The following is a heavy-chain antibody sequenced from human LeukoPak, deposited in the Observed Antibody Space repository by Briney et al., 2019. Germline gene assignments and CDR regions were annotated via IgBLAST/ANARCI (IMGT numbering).Heavy chain of an antibody. CDR1: GFTFTNFA. Sequence: GGSLRLSCAASGFTFTNFAMSWVRQPPGKGLEWVSTISGSGGSTYYADSVKGRFTISRDNSKNMLYLQMNSLRAEDTAVYYCAKDGGSLPFDYWGQGTLVTVSS. D-gene: IGHD2-15*01. V-gene: IGHV3-23*01. CDR2: ISGSGGST. CDR3: AKDGGSLPFDY. J-gene: IGHJ4*02.